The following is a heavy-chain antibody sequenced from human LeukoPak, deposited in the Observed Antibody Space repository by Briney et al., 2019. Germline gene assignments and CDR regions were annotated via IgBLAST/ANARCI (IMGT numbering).Heavy chain of an antibody. V-gene: IGHV3-48*03. D-gene: IGHD5-18*01. CDR3: ARDLYGYSWPAYFDY. J-gene: IGHJ4*02. CDR2: ISSSGSTI. Sequence: GSLRLSCAASGFTFSSYEMNWVRQAPGKGLEWVSYISSSGSTIDYADSGKGRFTIPRDNAKNSLYLQVNSLRAEDTAVYYCARDLYGYSWPAYFDYWGQGTLVTVSS. CDR1: GFTFSSYE.